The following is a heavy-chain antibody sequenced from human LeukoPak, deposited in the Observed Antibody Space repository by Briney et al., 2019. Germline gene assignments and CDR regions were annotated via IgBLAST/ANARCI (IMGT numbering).Heavy chain of an antibody. CDR2: ISSSSSYI. CDR1: GFTFGSYA. J-gene: IGHJ3*02. Sequence: GGSLRLSCAASGFTFGSYAMSWVRQAPGKGLEWVSSISSSSSYIYYADSVKGRFTISRDNAKNSLYLQMNSLRAEDTAVYYCAREETLDAFDIWGQGTMVTVSS. V-gene: IGHV3-21*01. CDR3: AREETLDAFDI.